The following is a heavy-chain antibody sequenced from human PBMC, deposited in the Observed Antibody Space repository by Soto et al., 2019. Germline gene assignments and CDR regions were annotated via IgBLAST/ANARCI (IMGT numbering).Heavy chain of an antibody. CDR2: IATYNSNK. CDR3: ARVLRGVVNWFDP. D-gene: IGHD3-10*01. CDR1: GDTFTNFG. J-gene: IGHJ5*02. Sequence: HLVQSGPEVKQPGASVTVSCKTSGDTFTNFGLSWVRQAPGQGLEWMGWIATYNSNKNYAQKFQGRLALTTDTSTSTAYMELKSLGYDDTAVYYCARVLRGVVNWFDPFGQGTLVTVSS. V-gene: IGHV1-18*01.